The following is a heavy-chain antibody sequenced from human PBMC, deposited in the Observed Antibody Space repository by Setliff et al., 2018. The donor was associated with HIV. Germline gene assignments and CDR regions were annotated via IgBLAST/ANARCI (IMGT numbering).Heavy chain of an antibody. CDR2: LNSNSDGT. V-gene: IGHV1-2*02. J-gene: IGHJ6*03. CDR1: GYIFTRYY. D-gene: IGHD2-21*02. CDR3: ARELGLAALHGPMDL. Sequence: ASVKVSCKSSGYIFTRYYIHWVRQAPGQGLEWMGWLNSNSDGTFYAQKFQDRVIMTRDTSSSTAYMDLSRLTSDDTAVYYCARELGLAALHGPMDLWGKGTTVTVSS.